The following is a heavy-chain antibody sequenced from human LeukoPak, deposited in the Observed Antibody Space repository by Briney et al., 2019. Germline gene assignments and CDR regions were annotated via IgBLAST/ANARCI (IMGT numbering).Heavy chain of an antibody. CDR2: IKPDGSLI. J-gene: IGHJ4*02. CDR1: GFTFSSYW. Sequence: PGGSLRLSCAASGFTFSSYWMTWVRQGPGKGLEWVANIKPDGSLIYYVDSVKGRFTISRDNAKNSLYLQMNSLRAEDTAVYYYAKWELYSGFYYIDYWGQGTLATVSS. CDR3: AKWELYSGFYYIDY. V-gene: IGHV3-7*01. D-gene: IGHD1-26*01.